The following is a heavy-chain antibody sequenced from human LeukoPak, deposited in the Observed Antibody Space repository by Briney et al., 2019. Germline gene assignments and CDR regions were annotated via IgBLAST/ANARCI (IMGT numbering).Heavy chain of an antibody. J-gene: IGHJ4*02. D-gene: IGHD3-10*01. CDR1: GYPFTNYW. Sequence: GEPLKISFQVSGYPFTNYWIGWVRPMPGKGLESMGIIYPADSDTTYSPSFQGQVTVSADKSISTVYLQWSSLKASDTAMYYCARQSRDGSKTRGYYFDYWGQGTLVTVSS. V-gene: IGHV5-51*01. CDR2: IYPADSDT. CDR3: ARQSRDGSKTRGYYFDY.